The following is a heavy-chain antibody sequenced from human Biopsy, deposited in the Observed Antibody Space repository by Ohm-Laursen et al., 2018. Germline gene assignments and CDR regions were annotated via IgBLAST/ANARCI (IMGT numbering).Heavy chain of an antibody. J-gene: IGHJ6*02. Sequence: SLRLSCTASGFTFSSYWMSWVRQAPGEGLEWVSSISSRSSDIYYADSVKGRFTISGDNSKNTLYLQMNGLRAEDTAVYFCQGGHLPPGQFYGVDAWGQGTTVTVSS. CDR2: ISSRSSDI. CDR1: GFTFSSYW. CDR3: QGGHLPPGQFYGVDA. D-gene: IGHD3-16*01. V-gene: IGHV3-21*04.